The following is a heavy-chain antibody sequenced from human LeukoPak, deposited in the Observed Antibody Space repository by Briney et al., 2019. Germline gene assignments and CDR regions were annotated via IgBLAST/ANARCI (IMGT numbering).Heavy chain of an antibody. CDR1: GFTSSSYS. D-gene: IGHD3-9*01. V-gene: IGHV3-21*01. Sequence: GGSLRLSCAASGFTSSSYSMNWVRQAPGKGLEWVSSISSSSSYIYYADSVKGRFTISRDNAKNSLYLQMNSLRAEDTAVYYCARVGYDILTGYYRWYFDLWGRGTLVTVSS. CDR3: ARVGYDILTGYYRWYFDL. CDR2: ISSSSSYI. J-gene: IGHJ2*01.